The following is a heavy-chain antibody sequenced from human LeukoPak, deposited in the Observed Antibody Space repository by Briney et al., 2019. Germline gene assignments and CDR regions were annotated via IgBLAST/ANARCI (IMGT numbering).Heavy chain of an antibody. J-gene: IGHJ4*02. D-gene: IGHD3-3*01. CDR1: GFTFSSYW. Sequence: GGSLRLSCAASGFTFSSYWMTWVRQAPGKGLEWVANIKQDASEKFYVDSVKGRFTISRDNAKNSLYLQMSSLRAEDTAVYYCARDLSWSLSGYDYWGQGTLVTVSS. V-gene: IGHV3-7*01. CDR3: ARDLSWSLSGYDY. CDR2: IKQDASEK.